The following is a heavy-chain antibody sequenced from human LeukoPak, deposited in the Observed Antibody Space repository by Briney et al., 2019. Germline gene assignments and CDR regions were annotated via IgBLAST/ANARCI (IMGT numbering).Heavy chain of an antibody. V-gene: IGHV4-30-2*01. CDR1: GGSITSGGYY. Sequence: SETLSLTCTVSGGSITSGGYYWSWIRQPPGKGLEWIGYIYQSGDTYSNPFLKSRATVSMDRSRNQFSLNLSSVTAADTAVYYCARLIAADPQLDCWGQGTLVTVSS. CDR2: IYQSGDT. J-gene: IGHJ4*02. D-gene: IGHD6-13*01. CDR3: ARLIAADPQLDC.